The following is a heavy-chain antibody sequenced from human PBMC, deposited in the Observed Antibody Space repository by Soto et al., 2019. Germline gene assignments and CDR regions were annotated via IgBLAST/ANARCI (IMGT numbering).Heavy chain of an antibody. Sequence: PSETLSLTCTVSGGSISRYYWSWIRQPPGKGLEWIGYIYYSGSTNYNPSLKSRVTISVDTSKNQFSLKLSSVTAADTAVYYCARDRITMVRGVIKHYYYYGMDVWGQGTTVTVSS. V-gene: IGHV4-59*01. CDR3: ARDRITMVRGVIKHYYYYGMDV. D-gene: IGHD3-10*01. CDR2: IYYSGST. CDR1: GGSISRYY. J-gene: IGHJ6*02.